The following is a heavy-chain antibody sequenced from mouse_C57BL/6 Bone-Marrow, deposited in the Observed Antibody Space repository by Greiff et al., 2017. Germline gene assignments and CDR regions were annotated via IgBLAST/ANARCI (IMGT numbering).Heavy chain of an antibody. J-gene: IGHJ4*01. V-gene: IGHV1-69*01. CDR1: GYTFTSYW. D-gene: IGHD1-1*01. CDR2: IDPSDSYT. Sequence: QVQLQQSGAELVMPGASVKLSCKASGYTFTSYWMHWVKQRPGQGLEWIGEIDPSDSYTNYNQKFKGKSTLTVDKSSSTAYMQLSSLTSEDSAVYYCARSDYYGSSYDYAMDDWGQGTSVTVSS. CDR3: ARSDYYGSSYDYAMDD.